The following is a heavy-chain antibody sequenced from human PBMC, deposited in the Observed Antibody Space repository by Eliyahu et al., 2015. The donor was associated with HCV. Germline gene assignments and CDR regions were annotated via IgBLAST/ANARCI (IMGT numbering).Heavy chain of an antibody. D-gene: IGHD6-19*01. CDR2: ISGSGGST. J-gene: IGHJ3*02. CDR1: GFTFSSYA. V-gene: IGHV3-23*01. Sequence: EVQLLESGGGLVQPGGSLRLSCAASGFTFSSYAMXWVRQAPGKGLEWASAISGSGGSTYYADSVKGRFTISRDNSKNTLYLQMNSLRAEDTAVYYCAGLYSSGWYSGAFDIWGQGTMVTVSS. CDR3: AGLYSSGWYSGAFDI.